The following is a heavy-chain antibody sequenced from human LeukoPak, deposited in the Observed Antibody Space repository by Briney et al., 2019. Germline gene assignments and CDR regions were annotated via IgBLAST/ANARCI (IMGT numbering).Heavy chain of an antibody. Sequence: SETLSLTCTVSGGSISSGGYYWSWIRQPPGKGLEWIGYIYHSGSTYYNPSLKSRVTISVDRSKNQFSLKLSSVTAADTAVYYCARVAMYYDFWSGYYKDNWFDPWGQGTLVTVSS. CDR3: ARVAMYYDFWSGYYKDNWFDP. CDR1: GGSISSGGYY. V-gene: IGHV4-30-2*01. J-gene: IGHJ5*02. CDR2: IYHSGST. D-gene: IGHD3-3*01.